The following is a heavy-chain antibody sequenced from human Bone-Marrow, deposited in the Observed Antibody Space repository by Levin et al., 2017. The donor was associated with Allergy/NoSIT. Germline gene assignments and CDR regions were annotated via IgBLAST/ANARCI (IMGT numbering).Heavy chain of an antibody. CDR1: GFTFSSYG. D-gene: IGHD6-19*01. J-gene: IGHJ4*02. V-gene: IGHV3-33*06. Sequence: HGESLKISCAASGFTFSSYGMHWVRQAPGKGLEWVAVIWYDGSDKYYVDSVKGRFTISRDNSKKTLYLQMNSLRAEDTAVYYCAKAVAGTGTPHLWGQGTLVTVSS. CDR2: IWYDGSDK. CDR3: AKAVAGTGTPHL.